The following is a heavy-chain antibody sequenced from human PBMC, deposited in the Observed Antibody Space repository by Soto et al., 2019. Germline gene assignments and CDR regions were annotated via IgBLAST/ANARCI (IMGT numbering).Heavy chain of an antibody. CDR1: GFTFSSYA. V-gene: IGHV3-23*01. CDR3: AKLTYYDFWSGLLFDY. Sequence: PGGSLRLSCAASGFTFSSYAMSWVRQAPGKGLEWVSAISGSGGSTYYADSVEGRFTISRDNSKNTLYLQMNSLRAEDTAVYYCAKLTYYDFWSGLLFDYWGQGTLVTVSS. CDR2: ISGSGGST. D-gene: IGHD3-3*01. J-gene: IGHJ4*02.